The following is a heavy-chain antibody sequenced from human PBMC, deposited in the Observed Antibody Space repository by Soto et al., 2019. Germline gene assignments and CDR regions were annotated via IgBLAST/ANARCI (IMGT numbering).Heavy chain of an antibody. CDR2: IYSGGYT. V-gene: IGHV3-53*01. CDR3: APRPGGGGY. Sequence: EVQLVESGGGLIQPGGSLRLSCAVSGFTVSNNYMSWVRQAPGKGLEGVSVIYSGGYTAYGDSVKGRFTISRDNSKNTPFLKMNGPGPDARAVFSGAPRPGGGGYWGQGTLVTVSS. D-gene: IGHD3-10*01. CDR1: GFTVSNNY. J-gene: IGHJ4*02.